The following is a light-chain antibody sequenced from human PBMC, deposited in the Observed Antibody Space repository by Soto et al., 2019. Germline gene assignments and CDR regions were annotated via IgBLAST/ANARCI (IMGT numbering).Light chain of an antibody. Sequence: QAVVTQPPSASGTPGQRVTIFCSGSSSNIGSNTVNWYQQLPGTAPKLLIYTNDQRPSGVPDRFSGSKSGTSASLAISGLQSEDEADYYCATWDDSLNGALFGGGTQLTVL. CDR1: SSNIGSNT. CDR2: TND. V-gene: IGLV1-44*01. J-gene: IGLJ7*01. CDR3: ATWDDSLNGAL.